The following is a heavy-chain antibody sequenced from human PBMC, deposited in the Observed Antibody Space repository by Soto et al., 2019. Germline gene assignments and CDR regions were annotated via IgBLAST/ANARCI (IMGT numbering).Heavy chain of an antibody. D-gene: IGHD1-1*01. CDR2: ISAHNGNT. CDR3: ARGRYGDY. J-gene: IGHJ4*02. Sequence: QVHLVQSGAEVKKPGASVKVSCKGSGYGFTTYGITWVRQAPGQGLEWMAWISAHNGNTNYAQKLQGRVTVNRDTSTSTAYMELRRLRSDDTAVYYCARGRYGDYWGQGALVTVSS. CDR1: GYGFTTYG. V-gene: IGHV1-18*01.